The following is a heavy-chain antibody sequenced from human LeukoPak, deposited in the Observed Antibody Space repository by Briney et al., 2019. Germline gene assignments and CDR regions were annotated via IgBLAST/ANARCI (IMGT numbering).Heavy chain of an antibody. D-gene: IGHD2-2*02. CDR3: ARVAAEVVGLPGAIGFGWLRRDYYYMDV. CDR1: GGTFSSYA. CDR2: IIPIFGTA. V-gene: IGHV1-69*13. Sequence: SVKVSCKASGGTFSSYAISWVRQAPGQGLEWMGGIIPIFGTANYAQKFQGRVTITADESTSTAYMELSSLRSEDTAVYYCARVAAEVVGLPGAIGFGWLRRDYYYMDVWGKGTTVTVSS. J-gene: IGHJ6*03.